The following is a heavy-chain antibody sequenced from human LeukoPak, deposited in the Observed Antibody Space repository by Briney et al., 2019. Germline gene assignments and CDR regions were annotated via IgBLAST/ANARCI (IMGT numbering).Heavy chain of an antibody. J-gene: IGHJ4*02. V-gene: IGHV4-39*01. CDR3: ARQVVWNYSWY. CDR1: GGSISSSSYY. CDR2: IYYSGST. Sequence: SETLSLTCTVSGGSISSSSYYWGWIRQPPGKGLEWIGSIYYSGSTYYNPSLKSRVTISVDTSKNQFSLKLSSVTAADTAVYYCARQVVWNYSWYWGQGALVTVSS. D-gene: IGHD1-7*01.